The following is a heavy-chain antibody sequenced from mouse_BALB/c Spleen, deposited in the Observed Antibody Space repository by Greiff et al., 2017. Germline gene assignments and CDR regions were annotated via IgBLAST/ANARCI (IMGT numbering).Heavy chain of an antibody. CDR2: IYPYNGGT. Sequence: EVQLQQSGPELVKPWASVKISCTASGYSFTDYYMHWVKQSHGKSLEWIGYIYPYNGGTCYNQKFKSKATLTVDNSSRTAYLELRSLTSEDSAVYCCTRVDYDSFDYWGQGTTLTVSS. D-gene: IGHD1-1*01. CDR1: GYSFTDYY. J-gene: IGHJ2*01. CDR3: TRVDYDSFDY. V-gene: IGHV1S29*02.